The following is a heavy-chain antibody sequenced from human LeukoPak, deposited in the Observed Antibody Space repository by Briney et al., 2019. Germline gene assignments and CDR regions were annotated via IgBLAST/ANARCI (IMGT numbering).Heavy chain of an antibody. CDR3: ARGFNRGFDP. J-gene: IGHJ5*02. CDR2: IYSGGTT. V-gene: IGHV3-53*01. Sequence: PGGSLRLSCTVSGFTFSDYYMSWIRQAPGKGLEWVSVIYSGGTTYYADSVKGRFTFSRDNSKTMLHLQMNSLRAEDTAVYYCARGFNRGFDPWGQGTLVIVSS. D-gene: IGHD3-10*01. CDR1: GFTFSDYY.